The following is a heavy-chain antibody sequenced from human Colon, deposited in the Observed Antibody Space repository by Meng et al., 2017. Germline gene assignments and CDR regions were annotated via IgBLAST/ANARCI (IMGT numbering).Heavy chain of an antibody. CDR2: IYYSGST. D-gene: IGHD1-26*01. J-gene: IGHJ4*02. V-gene: IGHV4-31*03. CDR1: GGSISSGGYY. Sequence: PDAGPGLVKPSQTLSLTCSFSGGSISSGGYYWSWICQHPGKGLEWIGYIYYSGSTHYNPSLKSRTTISIDTSKNQFSLMLTSVTAADTAVYYCARGRGSYSSIDFWGQGTLVTVSS. CDR3: ARGRGSYSSIDF.